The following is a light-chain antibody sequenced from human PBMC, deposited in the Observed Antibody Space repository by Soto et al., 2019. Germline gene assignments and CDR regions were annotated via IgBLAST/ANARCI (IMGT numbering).Light chain of an antibody. CDR3: QQYGSSPPWT. Sequence: EIVLTQSPGTLSLSPGERATLSCRASQSVSSSYLAWYQQKPGQAPRLLIYGASSRATGIPDRFSGSGSGQDFTLTISRLEPKDFAVYYCQQYGSSPPWTFGQGTKVEIK. J-gene: IGKJ1*01. V-gene: IGKV3-20*01. CDR2: GAS. CDR1: QSVSSSY.